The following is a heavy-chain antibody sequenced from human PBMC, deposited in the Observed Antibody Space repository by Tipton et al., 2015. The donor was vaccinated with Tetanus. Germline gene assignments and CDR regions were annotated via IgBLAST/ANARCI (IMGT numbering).Heavy chain of an antibody. Sequence: TLSLTCTVSGISIGSTSYYWGWIRHHPGKGLEWIGYIYYRGSIHYNPSLQSRVFISLDTSANQFSLNLNSVTAADTAVYYCARGDTAYGVRPDYWGRGPLVPVSS. CDR3: ARGDTAYGVRPDY. J-gene: IGHJ4*02. D-gene: IGHD4-17*01. CDR2: IYYRGSI. V-gene: IGHV4-31*03. CDR1: GISIGSTSYY.